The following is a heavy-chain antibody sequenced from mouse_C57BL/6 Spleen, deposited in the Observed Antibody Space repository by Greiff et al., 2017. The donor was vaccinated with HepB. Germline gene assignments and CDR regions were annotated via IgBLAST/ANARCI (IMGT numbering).Heavy chain of an antibody. CDR3: TRDRPYYYGSRGDYAMDY. CDR2: ISSGGDYI. Sequence: EVKLVESGEGLVKPGGSLKLSCAASGFTFSSYAMSWVRQTPEKRLEWVAYISSGGDYIYYADTVKGRFTISRDNARNTLYLQMSSLKSEDTAMYYCTRDRPYYYGSRGDYAMDYCGQGTSVTVSS. V-gene: IGHV5-9-1*02. J-gene: IGHJ4*01. D-gene: IGHD1-1*01. CDR1: GFTFSSYA.